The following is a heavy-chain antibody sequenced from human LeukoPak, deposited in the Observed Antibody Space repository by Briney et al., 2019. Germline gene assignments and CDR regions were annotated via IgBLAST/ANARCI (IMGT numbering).Heavy chain of an antibody. V-gene: IGHV3-30*04. CDR3: AKDQSVVTAIPGWFDP. D-gene: IGHD2-21*02. J-gene: IGHJ5*02. Sequence: GGSLRLSCAASGFTFSSYAMHWVRQAPGKGLEWVAVISYDGSNKYYADSVKGRFTISRDNSKNTLYLQMNSLRAEDTAVYYCAKDQSVVTAIPGWFDPWGQGTLVTVSS. CDR1: GFTFSSYA. CDR2: ISYDGSNK.